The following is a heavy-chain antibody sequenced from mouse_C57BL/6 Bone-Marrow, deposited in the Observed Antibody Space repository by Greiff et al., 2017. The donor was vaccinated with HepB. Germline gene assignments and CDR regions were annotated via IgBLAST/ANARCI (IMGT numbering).Heavy chain of an antibody. D-gene: IGHD1-1*01. Sequence: EVNVVESGGDLVKPGGSLKLSCAASGFTFSSYGMSWVRQTPDKRLEWVATISSGGSYTYYPDSVKGRFTISRDNAKNTLYLQMSSLKSEDTAMYYCADYYGSSPAWFAYWGQGTLVTVSA. V-gene: IGHV5-6*01. CDR2: ISSGGSYT. CDR3: ADYYGSSPAWFAY. J-gene: IGHJ3*01. CDR1: GFTFSSYG.